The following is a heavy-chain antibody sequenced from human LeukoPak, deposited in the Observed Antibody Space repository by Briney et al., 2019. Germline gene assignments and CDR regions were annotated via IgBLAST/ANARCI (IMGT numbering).Heavy chain of an antibody. D-gene: IGHD2-8*01. CDR1: GGSISSSSYY. Sequence: SETLSLACTVSGGSISSSSYYWGWIRQPPGKGLEWIGSIYYSGSTYYNPSLKSRVTISVDTSKNQFSLKLSSVTAADTAVYYCASNLLILYSGAFDIWGQGTMVTVSS. V-gene: IGHV4-39*01. CDR3: ASNLLILYSGAFDI. J-gene: IGHJ3*02. CDR2: IYYSGST.